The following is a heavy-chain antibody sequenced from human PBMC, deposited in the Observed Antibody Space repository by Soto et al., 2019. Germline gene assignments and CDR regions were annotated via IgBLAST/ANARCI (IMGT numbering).Heavy chain of an antibody. CDR3: ARDSSPPYSSSWAPYYYYGMDV. D-gene: IGHD6-13*01. V-gene: IGHV4-61*01. Sequence: PSETLSLTCTVSGGSVSSGSYYWSWIRQPPGKGLEWIGYIYYSGSTNYNPSLKSRVTISVDTSKNQFSLKLSSVTAADTAVYYCARDSSPPYSSSWAPYYYYGMDVWGQGTTVTVSS. CDR1: GGSVSSGSYY. J-gene: IGHJ6*02. CDR2: IYYSGST.